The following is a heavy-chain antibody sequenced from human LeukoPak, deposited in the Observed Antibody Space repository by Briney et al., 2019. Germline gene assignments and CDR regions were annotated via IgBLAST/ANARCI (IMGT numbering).Heavy chain of an antibody. CDR3: ARDEQWLVPISRPFYGMDV. Sequence: ASVKVSCKASGYTFTSYGISWVRQAPGQGLEWMGWISAYNGNTNYAQKLQGRVTMTTDTPTSTAYMELRSLRSDDTAAYYCARDEQWLVPISRPFYGMDVWGQGTTVTVSS. D-gene: IGHD6-19*01. V-gene: IGHV1-18*01. CDR2: ISAYNGNT. J-gene: IGHJ6*02. CDR1: GYTFTSYG.